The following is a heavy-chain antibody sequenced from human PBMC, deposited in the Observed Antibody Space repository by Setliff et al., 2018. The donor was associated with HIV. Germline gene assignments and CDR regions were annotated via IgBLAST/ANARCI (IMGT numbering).Heavy chain of an antibody. CDR3: ARVGPFEFNSSGYAEF. J-gene: IGHJ4*02. V-gene: IGHV1-18*01. CDR2: ISGYNGHT. D-gene: IGHD3-22*01. CDR1: GYTFSSFA. Sequence: GASVKVSCKASGYTFSSFAMSWVRQAPGQGLEWVAWISGYNGHTNYAQRFQGRVTVTTDTSTSTAYMELRSLRSDDTAVYFCARVGPFEFNSSGYAEFWGQGTLVTVSS.